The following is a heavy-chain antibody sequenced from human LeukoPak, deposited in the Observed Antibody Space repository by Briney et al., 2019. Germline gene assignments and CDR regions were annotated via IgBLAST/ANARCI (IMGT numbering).Heavy chain of an antibody. CDR3: ARDRGCTTSSCYRTGLRWFDP. D-gene: IGHD2-2*01. Sequence: ASVKVSCKTSGDSFTTYYFHWVRQAPGQGLEWVATINPKDGSTDFAENFRGRVTLTRDTSTTTLYMDLHSLESADTAVYYCARDRGCTTSSCYRTGLRWFDPWDQGTLVIVSS. V-gene: IGHV1-46*01. CDR1: GDSFTTYY. CDR2: INPKDGST. J-gene: IGHJ5*02.